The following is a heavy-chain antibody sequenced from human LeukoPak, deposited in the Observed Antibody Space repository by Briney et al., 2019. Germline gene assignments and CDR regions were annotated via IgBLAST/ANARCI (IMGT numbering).Heavy chain of an antibody. Sequence: SGRSLRISCAASGFTFSNHGLHWVRQAPGKGLEWVAAIWYDGSDKYYADSVKGRFTVSRDNSKSTLYLQLDSLRAEDTAVYYCAKDGLLFTWNYMVYFDYWGQGTLIPVSS. CDR1: GFTFSNHG. CDR3: AKDGLLFTWNYMVYFDY. V-gene: IGHV3-33*06. J-gene: IGHJ4*02. CDR2: IWYDGSDK. D-gene: IGHD1-7*01.